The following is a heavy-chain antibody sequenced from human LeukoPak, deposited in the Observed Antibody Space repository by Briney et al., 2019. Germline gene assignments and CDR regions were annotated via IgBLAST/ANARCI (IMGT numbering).Heavy chain of an antibody. D-gene: IGHD5-12*01. J-gene: IGHJ4*02. V-gene: IGHV3-48*01. Sequence: GGSLRLSCAASGFTFSSYSMNWVRQAPGKGLEWVSYISSSSSTIYYADSVKGRFTISRDNAKNSLYLQMNSLRAEDTAVYYCARESHIVATFFDYWSQGTLVTVSS. CDR1: GFTFSSYS. CDR2: ISSSSSTI. CDR3: ARESHIVATFFDY.